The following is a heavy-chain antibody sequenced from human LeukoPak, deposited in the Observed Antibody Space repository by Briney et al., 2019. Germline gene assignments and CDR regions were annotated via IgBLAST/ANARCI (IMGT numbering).Heavy chain of an antibody. D-gene: IGHD4-17*01. CDR2: ISGTTSGT. J-gene: IGHJ4*02. CDR3: ARSPPPTYGDYEVLPSGGRGYFDY. V-gene: IGHV3-23*01. Sequence: QPGGSLRLSCAASGFTISTCAMSWVRQAPGKGLEWVSGISGTTSGTHYADSVKGRFTISRDNSKNTLYLQMNSLRAEDTAVYYCARSPPPTYGDYEVLPSGGRGYFDYWGQGTLVTVSS. CDR1: GFTISTCA.